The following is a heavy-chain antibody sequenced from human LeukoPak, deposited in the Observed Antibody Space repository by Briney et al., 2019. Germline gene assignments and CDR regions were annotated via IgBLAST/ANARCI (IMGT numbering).Heavy chain of an antibody. CDR1: NFTFSSYW. Sequence: GGSLRLSCAASNFTFSSYWMSWVRQAPGKGLEWVAYMNQLGNEKNYLDSAEGRFTISRDNAKNSLYLQMNSLRAEDTAVYYCARGTYYYEFWGQGTLVTVSS. J-gene: IGHJ4*02. V-gene: IGHV3-7*04. D-gene: IGHD3-16*01. CDR2: MNQLGNEK. CDR3: ARGTYYYEF.